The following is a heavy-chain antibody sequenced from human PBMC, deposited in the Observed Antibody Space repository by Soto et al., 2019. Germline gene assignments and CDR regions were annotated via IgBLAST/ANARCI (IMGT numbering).Heavy chain of an antibody. Sequence: QVQLVESGGGVVQPGRSLRLSCAASGFTFSIYGMHWVRQAPGKGLEWVAVIWYDGSNKYYADSVKGRFTISRDNSKNTRYLQMNSLRAEDTAVYYCAKDPSSIYYYYGMEVWGQGTTVTVSS. CDR1: GFTFSIYG. J-gene: IGHJ6*02. CDR2: IWYDGSNK. D-gene: IGHD6-6*01. CDR3: AKDPSSIYYYYGMEV. V-gene: IGHV3-33*06.